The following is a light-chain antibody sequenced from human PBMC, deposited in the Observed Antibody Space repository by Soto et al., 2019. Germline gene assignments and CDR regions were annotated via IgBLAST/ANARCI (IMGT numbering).Light chain of an antibody. V-gene: IGKV4-1*01. CDR3: QQYYSFPRT. CDR1: QSVLNRSNNKNS. CDR2: WAS. J-gene: IGKJ1*01. Sequence: DIVMTQSPDSLAVSLGERATINCKSSQSVLNRSNNKNSLAWYQLKPGQPPKVLIHWASTRESGIPDRFSGSGSGTDFPLTITSLQAEDVAVYFCQQYYSFPRTFGQGTKVEI.